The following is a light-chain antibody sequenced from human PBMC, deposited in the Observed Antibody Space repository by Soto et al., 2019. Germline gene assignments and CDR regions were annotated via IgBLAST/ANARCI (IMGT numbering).Light chain of an antibody. J-gene: IGKJ5*01. V-gene: IGKV3-11*01. CDR1: QSVNTY. CDR3: QQRSNRLT. Sequence: EIVLTQFPATLSLSPGERATLSCRASQSVNTYLAWYQQKAGQAPRLLIYDASNRATGIPDRFSGSGSGTDFTLTISSLEPEDFGVYYCQQRSNRLTFGQGTRLEIK. CDR2: DAS.